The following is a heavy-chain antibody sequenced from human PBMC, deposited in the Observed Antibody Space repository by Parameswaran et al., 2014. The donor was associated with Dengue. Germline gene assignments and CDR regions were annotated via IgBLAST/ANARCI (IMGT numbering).Heavy chain of an antibody. CDR3: VKGTGRWLQFGSVNY. V-gene: IGHV3-64D*06. Sequence: WIRQPQEGLEYVSGISSNGGSTYYADSVKGRFTISRDNSKNTLYLQMSSLRAEDTAVYYCVKGTGRWLQFGSVNYWGQGTLVTVSS. J-gene: IGHJ4*02. D-gene: IGHD5-24*01. CDR2: ISSNGGST.